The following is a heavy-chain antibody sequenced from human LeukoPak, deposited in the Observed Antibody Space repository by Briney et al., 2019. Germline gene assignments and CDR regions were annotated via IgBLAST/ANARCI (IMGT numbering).Heavy chain of an antibody. CDR3: GRWGVNAGLDR. Sequence: GGSLRLSCAASGFTFGTTWMGWVRQAPGKGLEWVANISPDGSDKYYVDSVRGRFTISKDNAQNSVSLQMNSLRAEGSAVYYCGRWGVNAGLDRWGQGTLVSVAS. J-gene: IGHJ5*02. CDR2: ISPDGSDK. CDR1: GFTFGTTW. D-gene: IGHD3-10*01. V-gene: IGHV3-7*01.